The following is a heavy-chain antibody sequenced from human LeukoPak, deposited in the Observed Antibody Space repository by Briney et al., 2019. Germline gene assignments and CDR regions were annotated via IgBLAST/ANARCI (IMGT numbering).Heavy chain of an antibody. CDR3: ARGTYSGYYYLVY. CDR1: GYTFTAYY. V-gene: IGHV1-2*02. J-gene: IGHJ4*02. Sequence: ASVKVSCNASGYTFTAYYMRWVRQAPGQGLEWMGWINPNSGGTNYAQKFQGRVTMTRDTSISTAYMELSRLRADDTAVYYCARGTYSGYYYLVYWGQGTLVTVSS. D-gene: IGHD5-12*01. CDR2: INPNSGGT.